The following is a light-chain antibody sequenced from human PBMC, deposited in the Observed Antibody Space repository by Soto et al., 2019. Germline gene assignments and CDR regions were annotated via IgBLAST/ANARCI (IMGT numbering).Light chain of an antibody. CDR2: GNN. J-gene: IGLJ1*01. CDR1: SSNIGAGFD. CDR3: QSYDSSLSVYV. V-gene: IGLV1-40*01. Sequence: QSVLTQPPSVSGAPGQRVTFSCTGGSSNIGAGFDVHWYQQLPGTAPKLLIYGNNNRPSGVPDRFSGSKSGASASLAIAGLEAEDEADYYCQSYDSSLSVYVFGTGTKVTVL.